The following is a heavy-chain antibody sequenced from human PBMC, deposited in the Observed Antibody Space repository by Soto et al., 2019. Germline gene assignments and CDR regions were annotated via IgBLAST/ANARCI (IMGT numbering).Heavy chain of an antibody. CDR3: ARLVRYCSGGSCYFTRDAFDI. Sequence: QVQLQASGPGLVKPSETLSLTCTVSGGSISSYYWSWIRQPPGKGLEWIGYIYYSGSTNYNPSLTGRVTIPVDTSKIQFSLKLSAVTAADTAVYYCARLVRYCSGGSCYFTRDAFDICGQGTMVTVSS. CDR1: GGSISSYY. D-gene: IGHD2-15*01. V-gene: IGHV4-59*08. J-gene: IGHJ3*02. CDR2: IYYSGST.